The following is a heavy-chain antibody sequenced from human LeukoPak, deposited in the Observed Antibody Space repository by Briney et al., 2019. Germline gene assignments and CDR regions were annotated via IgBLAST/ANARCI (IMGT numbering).Heavy chain of an antibody. J-gene: IGHJ4*02. D-gene: IGHD2-2*01. Sequence: PGGSLRLSCATSGFSFSDHYMDWVRQAPGKGLEWVGRNRNKANSYTTDYAASVKGRFTVSRDASKNSLYLQMNSLKTEDTAVYYCCVMTPSCGVDYFDFWGQGTLVTVSS. V-gene: IGHV3-72*01. CDR3: CVMTPSCGVDYFDF. CDR2: NRNKANSYTT. CDR1: GFSFSDHY.